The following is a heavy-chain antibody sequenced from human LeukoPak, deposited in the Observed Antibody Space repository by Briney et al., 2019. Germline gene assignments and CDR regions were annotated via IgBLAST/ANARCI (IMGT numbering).Heavy chain of an antibody. CDR3: ARDLTMVRGVRGYNWFDP. CDR1: GDSISNSNYY. V-gene: IGHV4-39*07. J-gene: IGHJ5*02. Sequence: SETLSLTCTVSGDSISNSNYYWGWIRQPPGKGLEWIGSIYYSGTTYYNPSLKSRVTISVDTSKNQFSLKLSSVTAADTAVYYCARDLTMVRGVRGYNWFDPWGQGTLVTVSS. CDR2: IYYSGTT. D-gene: IGHD3-10*01.